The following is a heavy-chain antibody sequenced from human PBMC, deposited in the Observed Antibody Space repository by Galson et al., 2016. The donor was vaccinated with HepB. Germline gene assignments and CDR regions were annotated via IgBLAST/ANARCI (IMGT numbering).Heavy chain of an antibody. D-gene: IGHD5-24*01. CDR2: IYCSGST. J-gene: IGHJ4*02. CDR3: ASFPTKII. V-gene: IGHV4-39*01. CDR1: GVSISNSSYY. Sequence: SETLSLTCTVSGVSISNSSYYWVWICQPPGKGLEWIGTIYCSGSTSYKPSLKTRISISADTSKNQFSLRLSSVTAADTAVYYCASFPTKIIWGQGTLVTVSS.